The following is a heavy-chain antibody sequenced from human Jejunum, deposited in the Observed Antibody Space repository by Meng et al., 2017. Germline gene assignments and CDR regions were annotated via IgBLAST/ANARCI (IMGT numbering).Heavy chain of an antibody. CDR3: VREKRRTYYFDY. Sequence: QVQLQESGPGLVKPSQTLSLTCTVSGASISGADYYWSWIRQPPGKGLEWIGYIYYSGATYSNPSLKSRATISIDTSKNQFSLRLTSVTAADTAVYYCVREKRRTYYFDYWGQGTLVT. V-gene: IGHV4-30-4*01. D-gene: IGHD3-16*01. J-gene: IGHJ4*02. CDR1: GASISGADYY. CDR2: IYYSGAT.